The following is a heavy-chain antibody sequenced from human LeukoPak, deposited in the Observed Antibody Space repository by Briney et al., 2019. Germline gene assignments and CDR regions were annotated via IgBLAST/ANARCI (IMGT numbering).Heavy chain of an antibody. Sequence: SQTLSLTCTVSGGSISSGGYYWSWIRQHPGKGLEWIGYIYYSGSTYYNPSLKSRVTISVDTSKNQFSLKPSSVTAADTAVYYCARKDPAMVSYYYYGMDVWGQGTTVTVSS. D-gene: IGHD5-18*01. V-gene: IGHV4-31*03. J-gene: IGHJ6*02. CDR2: IYYSGST. CDR1: GGSISSGGYY. CDR3: ARKDPAMVSYYYYGMDV.